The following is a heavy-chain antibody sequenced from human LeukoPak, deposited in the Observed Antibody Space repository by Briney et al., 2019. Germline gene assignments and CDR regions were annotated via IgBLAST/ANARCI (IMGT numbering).Heavy chain of an antibody. J-gene: IGHJ3*02. Sequence: SETLSLTCTVSGGSISSYYWSWIRQPPGKGLEWIGYIYYSGSTHYNPSLKSRVTISVDTSKNQFSLKLSSVTAADTAVYYCARHHISGWLQSAFDIWGQGTMVTVSA. CDR3: ARHHISGWLQSAFDI. V-gene: IGHV4-59*08. D-gene: IGHD5-24*01. CDR2: IYYSGST. CDR1: GGSISSYY.